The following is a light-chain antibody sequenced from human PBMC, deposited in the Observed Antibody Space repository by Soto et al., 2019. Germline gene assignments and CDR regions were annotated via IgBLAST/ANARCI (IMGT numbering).Light chain of an antibody. CDR1: ISDVDIYSR. CDR3: SLYTSSSTYVV. Sequence: ALTQPPSVSGSPGQSVTISCTGTISDVDIYSRVSWYQQPPGTAPKLMIYEVTKRPSGVPDRFSGSKSGNTASLTISGLQAEDEGDYYCSLYTSSSTYVVFGGGTKLTVL. V-gene: IGLV2-18*01. J-gene: IGLJ2*01. CDR2: EVT.